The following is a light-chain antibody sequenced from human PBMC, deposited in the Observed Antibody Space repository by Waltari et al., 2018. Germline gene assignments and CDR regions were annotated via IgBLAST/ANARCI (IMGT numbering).Light chain of an antibody. J-gene: IGKJ4*01. CDR2: DAS. CDR1: QTVNTY. Sequence: EIVLTQSPATLSLSPGARATLSCRASQTVNTYLAWYQQKPGQAPRLLIYDASERATGIPARFSGSGSGTDFTLTISSLETEDFAVYYCQQRLNWPLTFGGGTKVEI. V-gene: IGKV3-11*01. CDR3: QQRLNWPLT.